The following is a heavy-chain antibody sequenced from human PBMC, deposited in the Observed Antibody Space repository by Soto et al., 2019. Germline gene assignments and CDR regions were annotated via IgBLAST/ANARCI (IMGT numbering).Heavy chain of an antibody. J-gene: IGHJ3*02. CDR3: AGTVTPWVVSGAFDI. Sequence: ASVKVSCKASGYTFTGYYMHWVRQAPGQGLEWMGWIYPNSGGAHYSPKSQGRVTMTRDTSISTAYMELNRLTSDDTAVYYCAGTVTPWVVSGAFDIWGQGTMVTVSS. CDR2: IYPNSGGA. CDR1: GYTFTGYY. V-gene: IGHV1-2*02. D-gene: IGHD4-17*01.